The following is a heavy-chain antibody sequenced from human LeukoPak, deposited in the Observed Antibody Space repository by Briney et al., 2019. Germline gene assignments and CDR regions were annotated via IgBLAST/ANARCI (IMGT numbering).Heavy chain of an antibody. CDR3: VTGLLWFGESSRDY. Sequence: GASVKVSCKVSGYTLTELSMHWVRQAPGKGLEWMGGFDPEDGETIYAQKFQGRVTMTEDTSTDTAYMELSSLRSEDTAVYYCVTGLLWFGESSRDYWGQGTLVTVSS. J-gene: IGHJ4*02. CDR2: FDPEDGET. CDR1: GYTLTELS. V-gene: IGHV1-24*01. D-gene: IGHD3-10*01.